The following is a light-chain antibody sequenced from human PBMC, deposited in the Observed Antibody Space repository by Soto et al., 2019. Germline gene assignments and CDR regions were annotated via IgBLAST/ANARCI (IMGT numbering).Light chain of an antibody. CDR1: QSVSSNY. CDR3: QQYLTSTFT. Sequence: EIVLTQSPGTLSLSPGEGATLSCRASQSVSSNYLAWYQQKPGQAPRLLIYAASSRATGIPDRFSGSGSGTDFTLTISRLEPEDFAVYYCQQYLTSTFTFGPGTKVDIK. V-gene: IGKV3-20*01. CDR2: AAS. J-gene: IGKJ3*01.